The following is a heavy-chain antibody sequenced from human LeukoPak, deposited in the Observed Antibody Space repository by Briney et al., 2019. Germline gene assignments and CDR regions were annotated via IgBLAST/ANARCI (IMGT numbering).Heavy chain of an antibody. CDR2: ISGSGGST. Sequence: PGGSLRLSCAASGFTFSSYAMSWVRQAPGKGLEWVSAISGSGGSTYYTDSVKGRFTISRDNSKNTLYLQMNSLRAEDTAVYYCAKGGVWYRYFDLWGQGTLVTVSS. CDR3: AKGGVWYRYFDL. V-gene: IGHV3-23*01. J-gene: IGHJ4*02. D-gene: IGHD2-8*01. CDR1: GFTFSSYA.